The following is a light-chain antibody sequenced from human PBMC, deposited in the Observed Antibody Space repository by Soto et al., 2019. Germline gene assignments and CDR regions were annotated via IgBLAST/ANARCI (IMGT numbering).Light chain of an antibody. Sequence: LMTQTTLSLSVAPGQPASISCKSSQSLLHITGETFLFWYLQQPGQSPQLLIYEVSTRATGIPVRFSGSGFGTEFTLTISSLQSEDFAVYYCQQYKNWPLFGQGTRLEI. CDR3: QQYKNWPL. CDR1: QSLLHITGETF. CDR2: EVS. J-gene: IGKJ5*01. V-gene: IGKV2-29*01.